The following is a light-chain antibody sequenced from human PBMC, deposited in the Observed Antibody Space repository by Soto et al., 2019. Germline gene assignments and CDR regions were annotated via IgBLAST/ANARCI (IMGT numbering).Light chain of an antibody. V-gene: IGKV1-5*01. CDR1: QTISNR. CDR2: DVS. J-gene: IGKJ1*01. Sequence: DIQLTQSPSTLSASVGDRVIITCRASQTISNRLAWYQQRPGKAPKLLIYDVSNLESGVPSRFSGSGSGTEFTLTITSLQPDDSATYYCQQYHSFWTFGQGTKVDIK. CDR3: QQYHSFWT.